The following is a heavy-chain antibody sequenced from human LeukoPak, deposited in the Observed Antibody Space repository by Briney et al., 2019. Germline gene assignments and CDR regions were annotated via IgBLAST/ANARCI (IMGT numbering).Heavy chain of an antibody. Sequence: GGSLRLSCAASGFTFSSYEMNWVRQAPGKGLEWVSYISSSGSTIYYADSVKGRFTISRDNAKNSLYLQMNSLRAEDTALYYCAKDFLRYRSSTSSGWDYWGQGTLVTVSS. V-gene: IGHV3-48*03. J-gene: IGHJ4*02. CDR3: AKDFLRYRSSTSSGWDY. CDR2: ISSSGSTI. CDR1: GFTFSSYE. D-gene: IGHD2-2*01.